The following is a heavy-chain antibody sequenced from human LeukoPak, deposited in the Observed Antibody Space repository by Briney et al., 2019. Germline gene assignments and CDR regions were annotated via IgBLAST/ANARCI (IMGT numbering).Heavy chain of an antibody. Sequence: GGSLRLSCAASGFTFSSYGMHWVRQAPGKGLEWVAFIRYDGSNKYYADSVKGRFTISRDNSKNTLYLQMNSLRAEDTAVCYCAKAPGRSGYFPHYYYYMDVWGKGTTVTVSS. V-gene: IGHV3-30*02. CDR1: GFTFSSYG. CDR2: IRYDGSNK. CDR3: AKAPGRSGYFPHYYYYMDV. J-gene: IGHJ6*03. D-gene: IGHD3-3*01.